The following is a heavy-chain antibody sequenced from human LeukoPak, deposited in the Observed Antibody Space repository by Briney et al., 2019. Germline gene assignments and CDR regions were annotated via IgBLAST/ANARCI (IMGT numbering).Heavy chain of an antibody. Sequence: ASVKVSCKASGYTFTDNYINWVRQVPGQGLEWMGWINPNSGGTNYAQKFQGRVTMSRDTSINTAYVELSSLRSDDTAVYYCARSKMSDYWGQGTLVTVPS. D-gene: IGHD5-24*01. CDR3: ARSKMSDY. CDR1: GYTFTDNY. J-gene: IGHJ4*02. V-gene: IGHV1-2*02. CDR2: INPNSGGT.